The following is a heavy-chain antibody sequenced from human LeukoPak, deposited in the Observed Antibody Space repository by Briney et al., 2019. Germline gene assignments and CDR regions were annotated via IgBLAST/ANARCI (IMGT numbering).Heavy chain of an antibody. CDR3: ARDTLTYSSNWYDALDI. CDR1: GGSISSGSYC. J-gene: IGHJ3*02. CDR2: IYTSGST. D-gene: IGHD6-13*01. V-gene: IGHV4-61*02. Sequence: PSQTLSLTCTVSGGSISSGSYCWSWIRQPAGKGLEWIGRIYTSGSTNYNPSLKSRVTISVDTSKNQFSLELSSVTAADTAVYYCARDTLTYSSNWYDALDIWGQGTMVTVSS.